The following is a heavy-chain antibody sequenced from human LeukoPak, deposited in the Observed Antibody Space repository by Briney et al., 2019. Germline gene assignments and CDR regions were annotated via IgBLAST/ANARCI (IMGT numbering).Heavy chain of an antibody. CDR2: IYTSGST. J-gene: IGHJ6*02. V-gene: IGHV4-61*02. Sequence: SQTLSITCTDSGGSISSGSYYWSWIRHPPRKGLEWIGRIYTSGSTNYNPSLKSRVTISVDTSKNQFSLKLSSVTAADTAVYYCARAYYGMDVWGQGTTVTVSS. CDR3: ARAYYGMDV. CDR1: GGSISSGSYY.